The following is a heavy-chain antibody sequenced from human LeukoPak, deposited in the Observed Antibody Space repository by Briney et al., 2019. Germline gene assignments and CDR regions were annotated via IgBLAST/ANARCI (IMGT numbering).Heavy chain of an antibody. J-gene: IGHJ3*02. D-gene: IGHD4-17*01. CDR3: ARVSTVTTWTFDI. V-gene: IGHV4-4*02. CDR1: GGSISSSNW. Sequence: SGTLSLTCAVSGGSISSSNWWSWVRQPPGKGLEWIGEIYHSGSTNYNPSLKSRVTMSVDTSKNQFSLKLSSVTAADTAVYFCARVSTVTTWTFDIWGQGTMVTVSS. CDR2: IYHSGST.